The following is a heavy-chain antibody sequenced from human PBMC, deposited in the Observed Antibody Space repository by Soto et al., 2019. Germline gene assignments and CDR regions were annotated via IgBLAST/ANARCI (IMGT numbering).Heavy chain of an antibody. J-gene: IGHJ6*02. D-gene: IGHD6-25*01. CDR2: INHRGST. CDR3: ARGSRVKIPAASGRDYYYHGLDV. V-gene: IGHV4-34*01. Sequence: QVQLQQWGAGLLKPSETLSLTCAVYGGSFSGYYWRWIRQPPGTGLEWLGEINHRGSTNYNPSLKRRVTISVDTAKDQFSLKLTSVAAADAAVYYCARGSRVKIPAASGRDYYYHGLDVRGQGTAVTGSS. CDR1: GGSFSGYY.